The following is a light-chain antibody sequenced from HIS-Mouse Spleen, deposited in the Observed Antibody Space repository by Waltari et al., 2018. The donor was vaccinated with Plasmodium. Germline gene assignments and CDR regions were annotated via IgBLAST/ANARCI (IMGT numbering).Light chain of an antibody. CDR2: EVS. V-gene: IGLV2-8*01. J-gene: IGLJ1*01. CDR1: SSYVGGSHY. Sequence: QSALTQPPSASGSPGQSVTISCTGTSSYVGGSHYVSWYQQHPGKAPKLMIYEVSKRPSGVPDRFSGSKSGNTASLTVSGLQAEDEADYYCSSYAGSNNFVFGTGTKVTVL. CDR3: SSYAGSNNFV.